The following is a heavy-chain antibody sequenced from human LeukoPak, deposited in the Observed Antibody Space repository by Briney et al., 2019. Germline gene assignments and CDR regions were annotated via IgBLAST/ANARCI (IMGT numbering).Heavy chain of an antibody. CDR2: ISYDGSNK. V-gene: IGHV3-30*18. CDR3: AKLGIAVAGVFDY. CDR1: GFTFSSYG. J-gene: IGHJ4*02. Sequence: GGSLRLSCAASGFTFSSYGMHWVRQAPGKGLEWVAVISYDGSNKYYADSVKGRFTISRDNSKNTLYLQMNSLRAEDTAVYYCAKLGIAVAGVFDYWGQGTLVTVSS. D-gene: IGHD6-19*01.